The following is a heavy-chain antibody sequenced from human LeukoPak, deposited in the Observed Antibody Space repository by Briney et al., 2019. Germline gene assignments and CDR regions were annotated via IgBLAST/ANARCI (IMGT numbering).Heavy chain of an antibody. Sequence: PGGSLRLSCAASGFSFSSYAMSWVRQAPGKGLEWVSAIRGSGGSTYYADSVKGRFTISRDNSKNTLYLQMNSLRAEDTAVYYCAKDVALIQLWLNPLLDYWGQGTLVTVSS. V-gene: IGHV3-23*01. CDR3: AKDVALIQLWLNPLLDY. J-gene: IGHJ4*02. D-gene: IGHD5-18*01. CDR2: IRGSGGST. CDR1: GFSFSSYA.